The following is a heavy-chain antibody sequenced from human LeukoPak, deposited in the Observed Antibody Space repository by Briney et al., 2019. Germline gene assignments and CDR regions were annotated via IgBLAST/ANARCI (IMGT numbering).Heavy chain of an antibody. Sequence: GGSLRLSCAASGFTFSSYAMSWVRQAPGKGLEWVSAISGSGGSTYYADSVKGRFTISRDNSKNTLYLQMNSLRAEDTAVYYCAKDAGTMVRGVITPGLFDYWGQGTLVTVSP. D-gene: IGHD3-10*01. CDR2: ISGSGGST. J-gene: IGHJ4*02. CDR3: AKDAGTMVRGVITPGLFDY. V-gene: IGHV3-23*01. CDR1: GFTFSSYA.